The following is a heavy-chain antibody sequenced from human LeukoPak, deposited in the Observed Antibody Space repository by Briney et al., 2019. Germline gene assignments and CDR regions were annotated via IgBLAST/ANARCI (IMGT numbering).Heavy chain of an antibody. J-gene: IGHJ3*01. Sequence: PSETLSLTCAVSVDSISTITWWNWFRQPPGKGLEWIGEIYHSGSTNRNPSLKSRVTISVDKTKNQFSLKLSSVTAADTAMYYCARGHNENNYKSTIDVWGQGTMVTVSS. CDR1: VDSISTITW. V-gene: IGHV4-4*02. D-gene: IGHD1/OR15-1a*01. CDR3: ARGHNENNYKSTIDV. CDR2: IYHSGST.